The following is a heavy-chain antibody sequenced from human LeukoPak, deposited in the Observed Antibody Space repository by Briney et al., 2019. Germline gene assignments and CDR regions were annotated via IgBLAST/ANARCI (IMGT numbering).Heavy chain of an antibody. D-gene: IGHD3-10*01. CDR1: GFTFSNYV. V-gene: IGHV3-30-3*01. J-gene: IGHJ4*02. CDR2: ISYDGSNQ. Sequence: PGGSLRLSWAASGFTFSNYVLHWVRQAPGKGLEWVAVISYDGSNQYYADSVKGRFTISRDNSKNALYLQVNSLRAEDTAVYYCARARGGTSLDYWGQGTLVTVSS. CDR3: ARARGGTSLDY.